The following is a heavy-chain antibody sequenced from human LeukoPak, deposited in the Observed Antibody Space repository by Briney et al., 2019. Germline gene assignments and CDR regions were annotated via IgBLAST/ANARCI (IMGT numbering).Heavy chain of an antibody. CDR2: ISPRDSDT. D-gene: IGHD6-13*01. Sequence: GESLKISCKGSGYSFSRNWIGWVRQMPGKGLEWLGFISPRDSDTRYSPSFQGQVTITADKSISTAYLQWSSLKASDTAMYYCARYSGPYSSSWVDYWGQGTLVTVSS. CDR1: GYSFSRNW. CDR3: ARYSGPYSSSWVDY. V-gene: IGHV5-51*01. J-gene: IGHJ4*02.